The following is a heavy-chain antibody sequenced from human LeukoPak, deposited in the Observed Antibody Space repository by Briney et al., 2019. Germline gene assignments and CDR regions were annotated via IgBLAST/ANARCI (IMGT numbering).Heavy chain of an antibody. V-gene: IGHV1-2*02. CDR3: ARNWGSDAFDI. J-gene: IGHJ3*02. CDR2: INPNSGGT. Sequence: GASVKVSCKVSGYTFTGYYMHWVRQAPGQGLEWMGWINPNSGGTNYAQKFQGRVTMTRNTSISTAYMELSRLRSDDTAVYYCARNWGSDAFDIWGQGTMVTVSS. CDR1: GYTFTGYY. D-gene: IGHD7-27*01.